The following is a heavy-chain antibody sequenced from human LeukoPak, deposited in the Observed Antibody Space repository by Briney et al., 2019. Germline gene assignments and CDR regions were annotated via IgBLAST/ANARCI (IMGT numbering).Heavy chain of an antibody. J-gene: IGHJ3*02. CDR1: GFTFSSYW. CDR3: ASVINYDFWSGYYTPAAKDAFDI. D-gene: IGHD3-3*01. CDR2: INSDGSST. V-gene: IGHV3-74*01. Sequence: GGSLRLSCAASGFTFSSYWMHWVRQAPGKGLVWVSRINSDGSSTSYADSVKGRLTISRDNAKNTLYLQMNSLRAEDTAVYYCASVINYDFWSGYYTPAAKDAFDIWGQGTMVTVSS.